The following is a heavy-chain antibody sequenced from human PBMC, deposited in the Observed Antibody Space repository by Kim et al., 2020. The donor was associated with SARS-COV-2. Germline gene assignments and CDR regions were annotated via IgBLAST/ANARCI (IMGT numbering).Heavy chain of an antibody. CDR1: GGSISSGGYS. CDR3: ARGEGYYYDSSGPSLHAFDI. V-gene: IGHV4-30-2*01. Sequence: SETLSLTCAVSGGSISSGGYSWSWIRQPPGKGLEWIGYIYHSGSTYYNPSLKSRVTISVDRSKNQFSLKLSSVTAADTAVYYCARGEGYYYDSSGPSLHAFDIWGQGTMVTVSS. J-gene: IGHJ3*02. D-gene: IGHD3-22*01. CDR2: IYHSGST.